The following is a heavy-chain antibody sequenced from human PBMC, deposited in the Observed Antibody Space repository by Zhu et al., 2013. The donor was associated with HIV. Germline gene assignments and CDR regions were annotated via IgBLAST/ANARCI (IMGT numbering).Heavy chain of an antibody. CDR1: GGSFSSYA. V-gene: IGHV1-69*04. CDR2: IIPIFAIP. Sequence: QVQLVQSGAEVKKPGSSVKVSCRASGGSFSSYAISWVRQAPGQGLEWMGWIIPIFAIPNYAQRFQDRVTITADKSTSTVYMELSSLRSDDTAVYYCAIDSSGTRGHHWGQGTLVTVSS. CDR3: AIDSSGTRGHH. D-gene: IGHD3-22*01. J-gene: IGHJ5*02.